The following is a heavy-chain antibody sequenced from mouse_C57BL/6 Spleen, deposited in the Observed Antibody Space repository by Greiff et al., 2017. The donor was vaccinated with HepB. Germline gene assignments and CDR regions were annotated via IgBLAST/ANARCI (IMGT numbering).Heavy chain of an antibody. D-gene: IGHD2-3*01. CDR1: GYSITSGYY. CDR2: ISYDGSN. CDR3: ARDYDGSAY. V-gene: IGHV3-6*01. Sequence: EVKLMESGPGLVKPSQSLSLTCSVTGYSITSGYYWNWIRQFPGNKLEWMGYISYDGSNNYNPSLKNRISITRDTSKNQFFLKLNSVTTEDTATYYCARDYDGSAYWGQGTLVTVSA. J-gene: IGHJ3*01.